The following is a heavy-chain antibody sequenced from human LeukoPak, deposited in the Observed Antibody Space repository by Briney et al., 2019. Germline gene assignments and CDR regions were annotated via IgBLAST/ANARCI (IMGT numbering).Heavy chain of an antibody. CDR3: ATVFWSGFP. CDR2: SNAGNGNT. CDR1: GYTFTSYA. J-gene: IGHJ5*02. V-gene: IGHV1-3*02. Sequence: GASVKVSCKASGYTFTSYAMHWVRQAPGQRLEWMGWSNAGNGNTKYSQEFQGRVTMTEDTSTDTAYMELSSLRSEDTAVYYCATVFWSGFPWGQGTLVTVSS. D-gene: IGHD3-3*01.